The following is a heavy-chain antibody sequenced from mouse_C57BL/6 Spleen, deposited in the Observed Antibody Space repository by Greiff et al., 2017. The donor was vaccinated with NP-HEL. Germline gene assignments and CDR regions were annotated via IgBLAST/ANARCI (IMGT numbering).Heavy chain of an antibody. CDR1: GFTFSDYG. J-gene: IGHJ3*01. V-gene: IGHV5-15*01. D-gene: IGHD2-3*01. Sequence: EVQLVESGGGLVQPGGSLKLSCAASGFTFSDYGMAWVRQAPRKGPEWVAFISNLAYSIYYADTVTGRFTISRENAKNTLYLEMSSLRSEDTAMYYCARQGDGYYPFAYWGQGTLVTVSA. CDR2: ISNLAYSI. CDR3: ARQGDGYYPFAY.